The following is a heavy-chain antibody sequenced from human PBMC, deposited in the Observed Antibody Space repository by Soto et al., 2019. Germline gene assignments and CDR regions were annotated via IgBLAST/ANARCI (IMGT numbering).Heavy chain of an antibody. CDR1: GGSISSGGYY. CDR3: ARGVYDSTGPHFDY. J-gene: IGHJ4*02. Sequence: SETLSLTCTVSGGSISSGGYYWSWIRQHPGKGLEWIGYIYYSGSTYYNPSPKSRVTISVDTSKNQFSLKLSSVTAADTAVYYCARGVYDSTGPHFDYWGQGTLVTVSS. D-gene: IGHD2-8*01. V-gene: IGHV4-31*03. CDR2: IYYSGST.